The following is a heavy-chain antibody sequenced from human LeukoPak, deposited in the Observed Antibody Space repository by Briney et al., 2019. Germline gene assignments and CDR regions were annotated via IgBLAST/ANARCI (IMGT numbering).Heavy chain of an antibody. CDR2: IIPIFGTA. D-gene: IGHD3-22*01. CDR1: GGTFSSYA. V-gene: IGHV1-69*05. J-gene: IGHJ4*02. CDR3: VRVPYHYYDSSGYLDWDY. Sequence: ASVKVSCKASGGTFSSYAISWVRQAPGQGLEWMGGIIPIFGTANYAQKFQGRVTMTRDTSISTAYMELSRLRSDDTAVYYCVRVPYHYYDSSGYLDWDYWGQGTLVTVSS.